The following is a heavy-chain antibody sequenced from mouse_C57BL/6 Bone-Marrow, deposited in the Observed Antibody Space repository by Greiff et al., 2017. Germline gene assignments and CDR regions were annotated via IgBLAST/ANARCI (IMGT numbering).Heavy chain of an antibody. D-gene: IGHD1-1*01. Sequence: QVQLQQSGAELARPGASVKLSCKASGYTFTSYGISWVKQRTGQGLEWIGEIYPRSGNTYYNEKFKGKATLTADKSSSTAYMELRSLTSEDSAVYCCARIYYYGSSHWYFDVWGTGTTVTVSS. V-gene: IGHV1-81*01. CDR3: ARIYYYGSSHWYFDV. J-gene: IGHJ1*03. CDR2: IYPRSGNT. CDR1: GYTFTSYG.